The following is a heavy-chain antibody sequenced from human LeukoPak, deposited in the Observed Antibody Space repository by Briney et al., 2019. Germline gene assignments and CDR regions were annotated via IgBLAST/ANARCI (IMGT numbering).Heavy chain of an antibody. Sequence: SETLSLTCTVSGGSISSSSYYWGWIRQPPGKGLEWIGSIYYSGSTYYNPSLKSRVSISVDTSRNQFSLKLSSVTAADTAVYYCATQDGGYWGQGTLVTVSS. CDR1: GGSISSSSYY. V-gene: IGHV4-39*01. CDR3: ATQDGGY. J-gene: IGHJ4*02. CDR2: IYYSGST.